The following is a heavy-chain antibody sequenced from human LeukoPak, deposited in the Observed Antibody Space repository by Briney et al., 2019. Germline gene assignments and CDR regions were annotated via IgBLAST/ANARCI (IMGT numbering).Heavy chain of an antibody. CDR2: ISAYNGNT. CDR1: GYTFTSYG. Sequence: ASVKVSCKASGYTFTSYGISWVRQAPGQGLERMGWISAYNGNTNYAQKLQGRVTMTPDTSTSTAYMELRSLRSDDTAGYYCARDRAWAFTVGYYYYYYMDVWGKGTTVTVSS. J-gene: IGHJ6*03. CDR3: ARDRAWAFTVGYYYYYYMDV. V-gene: IGHV1-18*01. D-gene: IGHD4-11*01.